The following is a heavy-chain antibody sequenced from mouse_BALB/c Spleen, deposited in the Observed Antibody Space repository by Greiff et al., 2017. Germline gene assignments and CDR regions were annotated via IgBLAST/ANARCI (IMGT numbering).Heavy chain of an antibody. J-gene: IGHJ4*01. V-gene: IGHV5-17*02. CDR2: ISSGSSTI. Sequence: EVHLVESGGGLVQPGGSRKLSCAASGFTFSSFGMHWVRQAPEKGLEWVAYISSGSSTIYYADTVKGRFTISRDNPKNTLFLQMTSLRSEDTAMYYCAGGDYWGQGTSVTVSS. CDR3: AGGDY. CDR1: GFTFSSFG.